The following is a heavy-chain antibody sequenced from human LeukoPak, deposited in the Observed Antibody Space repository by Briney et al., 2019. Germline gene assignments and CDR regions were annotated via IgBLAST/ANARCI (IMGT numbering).Heavy chain of an antibody. V-gene: IGHV3-23*01. Sequence: PGGSLRLSCAASGFTFSSYAMSWVRQAPGKGREWVSAISGSGGSTYYADSVKGRFTISRDNSKNTLYLQMNSLRAEDTAVYYCAKDLSDYGDYVGWFDPWGQGTLVTVSS. D-gene: IGHD4-17*01. CDR3: AKDLSDYGDYVGWFDP. J-gene: IGHJ5*02. CDR2: ISGSGGST. CDR1: GFTFSSYA.